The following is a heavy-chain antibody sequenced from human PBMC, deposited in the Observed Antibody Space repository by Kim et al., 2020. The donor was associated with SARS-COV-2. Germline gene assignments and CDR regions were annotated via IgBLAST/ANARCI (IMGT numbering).Heavy chain of an antibody. J-gene: IGHJ4*02. CDR3: EASDY. Sequence: GDSCVRTHYADSVKGLFTISRDNSKSTWFLQKNSLRAEDTAVYYCEASDYWGQGSLVTVSS. CDR2: GDSCVRT. V-gene: IGHV3-23*01.